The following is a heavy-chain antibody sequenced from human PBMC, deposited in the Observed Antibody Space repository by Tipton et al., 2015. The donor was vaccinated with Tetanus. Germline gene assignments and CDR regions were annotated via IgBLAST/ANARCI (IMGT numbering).Heavy chain of an antibody. J-gene: IGHJ4*02. CDR1: GASVSSGGYY. CDR2: IHYSGTT. V-gene: IGHV4-61*08. D-gene: IGHD3-16*01. Sequence: TLSLTCTVSGASVSSGGYYRSWIRQPPGKGLEWIGYIHYSGTTNYNPSVKSRVTISVDTSKSQFSLNLSSVTAADAAVYYCARENWSYGNSFDYWGQGIQVTVSS. CDR3: ARENWSYGNSFDY.